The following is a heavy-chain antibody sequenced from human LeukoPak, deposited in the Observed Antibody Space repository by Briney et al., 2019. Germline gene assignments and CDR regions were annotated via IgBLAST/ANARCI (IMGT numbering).Heavy chain of an antibody. V-gene: IGHV1-18*01. CDR2: ISAYNGNT. Sequence: ASVKVSCKASGYTFTSYGISWVRQAPGQGLEWMGWISAYNGNTNYAQKLQGRVTMTTDTSTSTAYMELRSLRSDDTAVYYCATDDYNWNYTALDYWGQGTLVTVSS. J-gene: IGHJ4*02. D-gene: IGHD1-7*01. CDR3: ATDDYNWNYTALDY. CDR1: GYTFTSYG.